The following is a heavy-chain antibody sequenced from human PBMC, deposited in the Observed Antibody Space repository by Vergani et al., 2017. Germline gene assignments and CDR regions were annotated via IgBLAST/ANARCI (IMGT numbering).Heavy chain of an antibody. CDR2: IYHSGTT. CDR3: ATLLTGGVDH. D-gene: IGHD2-21*01. V-gene: IGHV4-38-2*01. Sequence: QVQLQESGPGLVKPSGTLSLTCAVSGYSISSGYYWGWIRQPPGVGLGWIGTIYHSGTTSYNPSLKSRLTISVDTSKNQFSLNLGSVTAADTAVYYCATLLTGGVDHWGQGTLVTVSS. J-gene: IGHJ4*02. CDR1: GYSISSGYY.